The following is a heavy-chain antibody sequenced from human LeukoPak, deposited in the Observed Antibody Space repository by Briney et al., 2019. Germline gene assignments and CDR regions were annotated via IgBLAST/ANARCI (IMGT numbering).Heavy chain of an antibody. Sequence: GSLRLSCAASGFTFSSYAMSWVRQAPGKGLEWVSGINWNGGNTGYADSVKGRFTISRDNAKNSLYLQMNSLRAEDTALYYCARQGAGYYGSGSYYKTPYYYYYYMDVWGKGTTVTVSS. D-gene: IGHD3-10*01. CDR1: GFTFSSYA. CDR3: ARQGAGYYGSGSYYKTPYYYYYYMDV. J-gene: IGHJ6*03. CDR2: INWNGGNT. V-gene: IGHV3-20*04.